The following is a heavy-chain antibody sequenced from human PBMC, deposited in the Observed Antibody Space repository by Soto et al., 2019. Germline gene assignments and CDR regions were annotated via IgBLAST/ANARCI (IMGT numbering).Heavy chain of an antibody. V-gene: IGHV1-69*13. J-gene: IGHJ5*02. Sequence: SVKVSCKASGGTFSSYAISWVRQALGQGLEWMGGIIPIFGTANYAQKFQGRVTITADESTSTAYMELSSLRSEDTAVYYCARQLWSGYYGWFDPWGQGTLVTVSS. D-gene: IGHD3-3*01. CDR3: ARQLWSGYYGWFDP. CDR2: IIPIFGTA. CDR1: GGTFSSYA.